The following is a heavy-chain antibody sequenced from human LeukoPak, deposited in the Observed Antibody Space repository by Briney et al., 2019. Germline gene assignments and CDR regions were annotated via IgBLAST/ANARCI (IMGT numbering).Heavy chain of an antibody. J-gene: IGHJ3*02. CDR2: IYPGDSDT. CDR1: GYSFTSYW. V-gene: IGHV5-51*01. CDR3: ARHRVAVAGTDAFDI. D-gene: IGHD6-19*01. Sequence: GESLKISCKGSGYSFTSYWIGWVRQMPGKGLEWMGIIYPGDSDTRYSPSFQGQVTISADKSISTAYLQWSSLKASDTAMYYCARHRVAVAGTDAFDIWGQGTMVTVSS.